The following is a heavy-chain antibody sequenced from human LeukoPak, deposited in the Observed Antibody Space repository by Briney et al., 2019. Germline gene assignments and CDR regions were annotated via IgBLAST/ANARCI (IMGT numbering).Heavy chain of an antibody. Sequence: GGSLRLSCAASGFTFSTYWTSWVRQAPGKGPEWVANIKEDGSEKNYVDSVRGRFTISRDNAKNSLYLQMNSLRAEDTAVYFCAKDPSPGGNSVLGYYMDVWGKGTTVTVSS. J-gene: IGHJ6*03. CDR3: AKDPSPGGNSVLGYYMDV. CDR2: IKEDGSEK. CDR1: GFTFSTYW. D-gene: IGHD4-23*01. V-gene: IGHV3-7*01.